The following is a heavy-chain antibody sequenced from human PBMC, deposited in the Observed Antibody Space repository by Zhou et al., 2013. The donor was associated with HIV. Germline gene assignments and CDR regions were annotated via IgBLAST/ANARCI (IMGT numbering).Heavy chain of an antibody. J-gene: IGHJ5*02. CDR2: ISGDNVHT. Sequence: QDQLVQSGAEVKKPGASVKVSCKASGYTFRNYGISWVRQAPGQGLQWMGWISGDNVHTNYAQRLQGRVTMTTDTLTSTAHMELRSLRSDDTAVYYCARVEPKYYDILTDYSNWFDPWGQGTLVTVSS. V-gene: IGHV1-18*01. CDR1: GYTFRNYG. D-gene: IGHD3-9*01. CDR3: ARVEPKYYDILTDYSNWFDP.